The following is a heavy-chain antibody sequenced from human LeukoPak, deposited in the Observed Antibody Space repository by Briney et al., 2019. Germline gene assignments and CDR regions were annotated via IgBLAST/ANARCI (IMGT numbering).Heavy chain of an antibody. CDR2: IKRDGSVK. CDR1: GFSFSSSW. Sequence: PGGSLRLSCAASGFSFSSSWMNWVRQAPGRGLEWVANIKRDGSVKYYVDSVKGRFTISRDNAKNSLDLQLNSLRVEDTAVYYCARTPGDWYFDLWGRGTLVTVSS. V-gene: IGHV3-7*01. CDR3: ARTPGDWYFDL. J-gene: IGHJ2*01.